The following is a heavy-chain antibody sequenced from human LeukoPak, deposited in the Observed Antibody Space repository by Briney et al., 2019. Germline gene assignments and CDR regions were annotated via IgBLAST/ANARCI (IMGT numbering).Heavy chain of an antibody. Sequence: SETLSLTCTVSGGSISSYYWSWIRQPAGKGLEWIGYIYASGSSNYNPSLKSRVTISVDTPKNQFSLKLTSVTAADTAVYYCGRLNQARDAFDFWGQGTMVTVSS. V-gene: IGHV4-4*09. CDR2: IYASGSS. CDR1: GGSISSYY. CDR3: GRLNQARDAFDF. J-gene: IGHJ3*01.